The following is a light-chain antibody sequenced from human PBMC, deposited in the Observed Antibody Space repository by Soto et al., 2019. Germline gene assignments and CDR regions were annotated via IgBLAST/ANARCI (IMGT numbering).Light chain of an antibody. J-gene: IGLJ1*01. V-gene: IGLV2-14*01. Sequence: QSALTQPASVSGSPGQSITISCTGTSSDVGAYNSVSWYQQHPGKAPKLMIYEVSNRVSGVSDRFSASKSGNTASPTISGLQPGDEADYYCSSYTSRSTYVFGTGTKLTVL. CDR3: SSYTSRSTYV. CDR2: EVS. CDR1: SSDVGAYNS.